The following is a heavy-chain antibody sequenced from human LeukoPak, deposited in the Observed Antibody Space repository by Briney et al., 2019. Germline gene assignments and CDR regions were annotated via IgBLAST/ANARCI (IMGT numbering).Heavy chain of an antibody. CDR1: GFIFSDYY. CDR2: IDSSGDVI. CDR3: AKVVDTAMVPSGYDY. J-gene: IGHJ4*02. V-gene: IGHV3-11*01. D-gene: IGHD5-18*01. Sequence: GGSLRLSCAASGFIFSDYYMTWIRQAPGKGLEWLSYIDSSGDVIYYADSVKGRFTISRDNAKNSLYLQMNSLRAEDTAVYYCAKVVDTAMVPSGYDYWGQGTLVTVSS.